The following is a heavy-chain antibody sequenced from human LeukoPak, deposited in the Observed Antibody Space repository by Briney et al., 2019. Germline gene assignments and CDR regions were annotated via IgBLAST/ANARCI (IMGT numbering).Heavy chain of an antibody. CDR2: ISGSGGST. V-gene: IGHV3-23*01. J-gene: IGHJ4*02. CDR1: GFTFSSYA. Sequence: GGSLRLSCAASGFTFSSYAMSWVRQAPGKGLEWVSAISGSGGSTYYADSVKGRFTISRDNSKNTLYPQMNSLRAEDTAVYYCAKGLSGSYYYFDYWGQGTLVTVSS. CDR3: AKGLSGSYYYFDY. D-gene: IGHD1-26*01.